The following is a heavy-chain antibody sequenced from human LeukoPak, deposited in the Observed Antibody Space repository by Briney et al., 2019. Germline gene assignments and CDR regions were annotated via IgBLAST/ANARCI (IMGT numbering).Heavy chain of an antibody. CDR1: GFTFSSYG. Sequence: GGSLRLSCAASGFTFSSYGMHWVRQAPGKGLEWVAFIRYDGSNKYYPDSVTGRFTISRDNSKNTLHLQMNSLRPEDTAVYYCASDCTNGVCYDYWGQGTLVTVSS. D-gene: IGHD2-8*01. J-gene: IGHJ4*02. V-gene: IGHV3-30*02. CDR3: ASDCTNGVCYDY. CDR2: IRYDGSNK.